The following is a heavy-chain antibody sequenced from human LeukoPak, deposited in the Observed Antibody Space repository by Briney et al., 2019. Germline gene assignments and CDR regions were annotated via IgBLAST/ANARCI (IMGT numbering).Heavy chain of an antibody. CDR3: ARYSVSRSGAFEI. V-gene: IGHV3-9*01. J-gene: IGHJ3*02. CDR1: GFTFDDYA. D-gene: IGHD4-11*01. CDR2: ISWNSGTI. Sequence: PGGSLTLSCAASGFTFDDYAMQWVRQAPGKGLEWVSGISWNSGTIGYADPVKGRFTISRDNAKNSLYLQMNSLRSEDSALYYCARYSVSRSGAFEIWGHGK.